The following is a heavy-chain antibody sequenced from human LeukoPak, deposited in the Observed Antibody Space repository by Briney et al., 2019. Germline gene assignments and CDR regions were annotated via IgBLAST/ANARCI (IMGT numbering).Heavy chain of an antibody. D-gene: IGHD6-13*01. CDR3: VRVAESSSLTMAY. CDR2: INADGFTT. Sequence: GGSLRLSCEASGFTFSAYWMHWVRQGPGKGLVWVSRINADGFTTRYADSVKGRFSISRDNAKNTLYLQMNTLKAEDTAVYYCVRVAESSSLTMAYWGPGTQVTVSS. CDR1: GFTFSAYW. J-gene: IGHJ4*02. V-gene: IGHV3-74*01.